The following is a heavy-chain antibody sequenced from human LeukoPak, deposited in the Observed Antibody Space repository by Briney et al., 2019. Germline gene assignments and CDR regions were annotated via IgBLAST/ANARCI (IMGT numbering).Heavy chain of an antibody. D-gene: IGHD2-2*01. V-gene: IGHV3-21*01. CDR2: VSSTTYT. J-gene: IGHJ6*02. CDR3: ATPYCSSTSCSGTGYYYYGMDV. Sequence: PGRCLRLSCAASGFTFSVYSMSWIRPAPEKGLEWVSSVSSTTYTYYADSVKGRFTISRDNSKNTLYLQMNSLRAEDTAVYYCATPYCSSTSCSGTGYYYYGMDVWGQGTTVTVSS. CDR1: GFTFSVYS.